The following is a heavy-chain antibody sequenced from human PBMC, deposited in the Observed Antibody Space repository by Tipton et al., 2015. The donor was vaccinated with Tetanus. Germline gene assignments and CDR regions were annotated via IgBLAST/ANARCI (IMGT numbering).Heavy chain of an antibody. Sequence: QLVQSGAEVKKPGTSVKVSCKASGGTFSSYAISWVRQAPGQGLEWMGGIIPIFGTANYAQKFQGRVTITADKSTSTAYMELSSLRSEDPAVYYCARDGERRSDHGLDYWGQGTLVTVSS. CDR2: IIPIFGTA. J-gene: IGHJ4*02. V-gene: IGHV1-69*06. CDR3: ARDGERRSDHGLDY. D-gene: IGHD1-1*01. CDR1: GGTFSSYA.